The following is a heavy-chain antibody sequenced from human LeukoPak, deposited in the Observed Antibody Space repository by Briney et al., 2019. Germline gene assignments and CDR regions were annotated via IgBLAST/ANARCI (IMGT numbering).Heavy chain of an antibody. CDR2: ISSSSSTI. V-gene: IGHV3-48*01. J-gene: IGHJ4*02. CDR1: GFTFSSYS. CDR3: ARDGLKWALDY. Sequence: GGSLRLSCAASGFTFSSYSMNWVRQAPGKGLEWVSYISSSSSTIYYADSVKGRFTISRDSAKNSLYLQKSSLRAEDTAVYYCARDGLKWALDYWGQGTLVTVSS. D-gene: IGHD1-26*01.